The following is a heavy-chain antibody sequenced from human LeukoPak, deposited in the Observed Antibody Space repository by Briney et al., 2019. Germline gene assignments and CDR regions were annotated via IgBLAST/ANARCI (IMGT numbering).Heavy chain of an antibody. CDR3: ATGVVVAASLDY. CDR1: GYTFTSYY. Sequence: GASVKVSCKASGYTFTSYYMHWVRQAPGQGLEWMGIINASGGSTSYAQKFQGRVTMTEDTSTDTAYMELSSLRSEDTAVYYCATGVVVAASLDYWGQGTLVTVSS. V-gene: IGHV1-46*01. J-gene: IGHJ4*02. D-gene: IGHD2-15*01. CDR2: INASGGST.